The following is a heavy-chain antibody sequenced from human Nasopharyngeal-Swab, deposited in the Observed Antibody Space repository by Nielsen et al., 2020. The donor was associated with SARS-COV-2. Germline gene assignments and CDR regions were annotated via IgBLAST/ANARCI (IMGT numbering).Heavy chain of an antibody. V-gene: IGHV3-23*01. D-gene: IGHD6-13*01. CDR1: GFTFSSYA. J-gene: IGHJ6*02. Sequence: GGSLRLSCAASGFTFSSYAMSWVRQAPGKGLEWVSAISGSGGSTYYADSVKGRFTISRDNSKNTLYLQMNSLRAEDTAVYYCANLPFPGYSSSWYQKLGSAGMDVWGQGTTVTVSS. CDR3: ANLPFPGYSSSWYQKLGSAGMDV. CDR2: ISGSGGST.